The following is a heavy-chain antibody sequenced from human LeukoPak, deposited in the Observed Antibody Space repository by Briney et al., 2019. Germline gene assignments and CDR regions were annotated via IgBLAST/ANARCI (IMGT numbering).Heavy chain of an antibody. Sequence: GGSLRLSCAASGFTFSSYNMNWVRQAPGKGLEWISYISLSTTSIYYADSVKGRFTISRDNAKNSLYLQMNSLRAEDTAVYYCAKSGYNRFDYWGQGTLVTVSS. J-gene: IGHJ4*02. CDR1: GFTFSSYN. D-gene: IGHD5-24*01. V-gene: IGHV3-48*01. CDR3: AKSGYNRFDY. CDR2: ISLSTTSI.